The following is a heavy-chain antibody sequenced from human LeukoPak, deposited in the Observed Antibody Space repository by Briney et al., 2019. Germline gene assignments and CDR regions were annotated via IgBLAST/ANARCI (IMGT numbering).Heavy chain of an antibody. J-gene: IGHJ6*01. V-gene: IGHV3-23*01. CDR2: VDGSSDGGNDIT. CDR3: AKGIRQLARKYGMDV. CDR1: GFVYDTHA. Sequence: GGSLRLSCVASGFVYDTHAMHWVRQAPGKGLEWVSGVDGSSDGGNDITYYGDSVKGRFTIPRDNSKNSLYLQMKRLAADETAVYYCAKGIRQLARKYGMDVWGRGTTVIVSS. D-gene: IGHD5-24*01.